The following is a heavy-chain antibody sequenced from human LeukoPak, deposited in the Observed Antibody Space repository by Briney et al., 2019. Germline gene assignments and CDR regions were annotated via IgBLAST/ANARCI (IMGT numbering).Heavy chain of an antibody. CDR3: AKAEGGYYYYGMDV. Sequence: PGGSLRLSCAASGFTFSNYNMNWVRQAPGKGLEWVAVISYDGSNKYYADSVQGRFTISRDNSKNTLYLQINSLRAEDTAVYYCAKAEGGYYYYGMDVWGQGTTVTVSS. D-gene: IGHD1-14*01. CDR1: GFTFSNYN. J-gene: IGHJ6*02. V-gene: IGHV3-30*18. CDR2: ISYDGSNK.